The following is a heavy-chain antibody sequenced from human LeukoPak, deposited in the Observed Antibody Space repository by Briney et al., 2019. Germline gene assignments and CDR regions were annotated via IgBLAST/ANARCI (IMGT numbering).Heavy chain of an antibody. CDR3: ARDCIETGSCTSGVCYTGGFDP. J-gene: IGHJ5*02. Sequence: PSETLPLTCTVSGGPISSYYWSWIRQPAGKGLEWIGRIYTSGSANYNPSLKSRVTMSVDTSKNQFSLKLSSVTAADTAVYYCARDCIETGSCTSGVCYTGGFDPWGQGTLVTVSS. CDR1: GGPISSYY. CDR2: IYTSGSA. D-gene: IGHD2-8*01. V-gene: IGHV4-4*07.